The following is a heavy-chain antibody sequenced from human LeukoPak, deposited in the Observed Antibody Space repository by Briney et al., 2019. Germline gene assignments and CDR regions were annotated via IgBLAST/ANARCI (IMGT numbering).Heavy chain of an antibody. CDR1: GFTFSSYG. Sequence: PGGSLRLSCAASGFTFSSYGMHWVRQAPGKGLEWVAVIWYDGSNKYHADSVKGRFTISRDNSKNTLYLQMNSLRAEDTAVYYCARDARYFALPEGGPDDAFDIWGQGTMVTVSS. V-gene: IGHV3-33*01. J-gene: IGHJ3*02. CDR3: ARDARYFALPEGGPDDAFDI. D-gene: IGHD3-9*01. CDR2: IWYDGSNK.